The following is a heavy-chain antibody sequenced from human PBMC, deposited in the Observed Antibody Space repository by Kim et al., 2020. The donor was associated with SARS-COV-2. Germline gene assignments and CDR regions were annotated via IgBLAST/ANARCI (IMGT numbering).Heavy chain of an antibody. Sequence: DSVKGRFTISRDNAKNSLYLQMNSLRAEDTAVYYCARSDAMIVVVTDFDYWGQGTLVTVSS. D-gene: IGHD3-22*01. CDR3: ARSDAMIVVVTDFDY. V-gene: IGHV3-21*01. J-gene: IGHJ4*02.